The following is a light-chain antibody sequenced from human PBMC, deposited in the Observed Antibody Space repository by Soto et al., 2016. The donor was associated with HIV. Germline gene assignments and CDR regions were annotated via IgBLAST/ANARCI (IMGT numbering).Light chain of an antibody. J-gene: IGLJ2*01. CDR3: NSRDNSGNHIL. V-gene: IGLV3-19*01. CDR2: GKN. Sequence: SSELTQDPAVSVALGQTVRITCQGDSLRSYYGSWYQQKPGQAPVLVIYGKNNRPSGIPDRFSGSSSGNTASLTITGAQAEDEADYYCNSRDNSGNHILFGGGTKLTVL. CDR1: SLRSYY.